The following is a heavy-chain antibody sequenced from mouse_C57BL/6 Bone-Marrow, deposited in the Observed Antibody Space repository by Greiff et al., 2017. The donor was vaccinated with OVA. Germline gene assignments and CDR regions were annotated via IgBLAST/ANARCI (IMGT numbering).Heavy chain of an antibody. J-gene: IGHJ4*01. CDR3: ARSFDGYYRDYAMDY. Sequence: EVKLMESGPELVKPGASVKIPCKASGYTFTDYNMDWVKQSHGKSLEWIGDINPNNGGTIYNQKFKGKATLTVDKSSSTAYMELRSLTSEDTAVYYCARSFDGYYRDYAMDYWGQGTSVTVSS. CDR2: INPNNGGT. CDR1: GYTFTDYN. V-gene: IGHV1-18*01. D-gene: IGHD2-3*01.